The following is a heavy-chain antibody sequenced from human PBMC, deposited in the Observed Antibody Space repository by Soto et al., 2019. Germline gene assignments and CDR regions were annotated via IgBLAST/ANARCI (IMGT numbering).Heavy chain of an antibody. J-gene: IGHJ6*02. CDR3: ARDLPTMDV. CDR1: GYSFTSYD. Sequence: QVQLVQSGAEVKKPGASVKVSFKSSGYSFTSYDISWVRQAPGQGVEWMGWIRAYNGNTNYAQKLQGRVTMTTDTSTSTADMELRSLRSDDTAVYYCARDLPTMDVWGQGTTVTVSS. V-gene: IGHV1-18*01. CDR2: IRAYNGNT.